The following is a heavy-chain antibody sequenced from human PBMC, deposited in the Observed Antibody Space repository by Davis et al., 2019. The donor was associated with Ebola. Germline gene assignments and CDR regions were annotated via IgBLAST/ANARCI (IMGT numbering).Heavy chain of an antibody. CDR3: ARGGLGSDRYFDY. Sequence: GESLKISCAASGFTFSSYAMHWVRQAPGKGLEWVAVISYDGSNKYYADSVKGRFTISRDNSKNTLYLQMNSLRAEDTAVYYCARGGLGSDRYFDYWGQGTLVTVSS. J-gene: IGHJ4*02. D-gene: IGHD3-10*01. V-gene: IGHV3-30*04. CDR1: GFTFSSYA. CDR2: ISYDGSNK.